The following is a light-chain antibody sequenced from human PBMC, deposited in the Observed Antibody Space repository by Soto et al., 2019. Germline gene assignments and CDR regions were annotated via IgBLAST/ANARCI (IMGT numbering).Light chain of an antibody. CDR3: QQYDTYPLT. Sequence: EDRVTVTCQASQDIANYLNWYXQXPXKXXXXXXYDASTLETGVPSRFSGSASGTEFTLNISGLQPEDVARYYCQQYDTYPLTFGGGT. CDR2: DAS. V-gene: IGKV1-33*01. CDR1: QDIANY. J-gene: IGKJ4*01.